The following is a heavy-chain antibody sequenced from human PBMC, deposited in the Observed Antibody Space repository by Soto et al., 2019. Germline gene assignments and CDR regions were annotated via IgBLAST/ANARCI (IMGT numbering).Heavy chain of an antibody. Sequence: ASVKVSCKASGYTFTSYGISWVRQAPGQGLEWMGWISAYNGNTNYAQKLQGRVTMTTDTSTSTAYMELRSLRSDDTAVYYCARAELYDFASGPDPGYFDLWGRGTLVTVSS. CDR2: ISAYNGNT. CDR3: ARAELYDFASGPDPGYFDL. V-gene: IGHV1-18*01. CDR1: GYTFTSYG. J-gene: IGHJ2*01. D-gene: IGHD3-3*01.